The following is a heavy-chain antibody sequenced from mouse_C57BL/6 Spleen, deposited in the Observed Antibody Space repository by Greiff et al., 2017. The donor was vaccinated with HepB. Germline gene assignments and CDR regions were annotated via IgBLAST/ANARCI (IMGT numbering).Heavy chain of an antibody. CDR2: IYPRSGNT. V-gene: IGHV1-81*01. J-gene: IGHJ4*01. Sequence: QVQLKQSGAELARPGASVKLSCKASGYTFTSYGISWVKQRTGQGLEWIGEIYPRSGNTYYNEKFKGKATLTADKSSSTAYMELRSLTSEDSAVYFWARSDYYGSSPSYAMDYWGQGTSVTVSS. CDR1: GYTFTSYG. D-gene: IGHD1-1*01. CDR3: ARSDYYGSSPSYAMDY.